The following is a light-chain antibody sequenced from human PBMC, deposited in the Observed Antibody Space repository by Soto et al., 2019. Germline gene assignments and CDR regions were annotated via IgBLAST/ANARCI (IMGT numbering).Light chain of an antibody. Sequence: QLVLSQSSPASASLGSSVKITCTLSSGHSSYIIAWHQQQPGKAPRYLMKLEGSGSYNKGSGVPDRFSGSSSGADRYLTISNLQSEDEADYYCETWDSNTHVFGTGTKVTVL. J-gene: IGLJ1*01. CDR3: ETWDSNTHV. V-gene: IGLV4-60*03. CDR1: SGHSSYI. CDR2: LEGSGSY.